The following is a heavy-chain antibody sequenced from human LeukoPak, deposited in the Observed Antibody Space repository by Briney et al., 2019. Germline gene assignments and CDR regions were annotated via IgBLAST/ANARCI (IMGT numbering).Heavy chain of an antibody. V-gene: IGHV3-21*06. CDR3: AARDSYGSGSYPIDY. Sequence: KPGGSLRLSCAASRFTFSDYYMNWVRQAPGKGLEWVPSISTRSSYIYYADSVKGRFTISRDNARNSLYLQMNSLRADDTAVYYCAARDSYGSGSYPIDYWGQGTLVTVSS. D-gene: IGHD3-10*01. J-gene: IGHJ4*02. CDR1: RFTFSDYY. CDR2: ISTRSSYI.